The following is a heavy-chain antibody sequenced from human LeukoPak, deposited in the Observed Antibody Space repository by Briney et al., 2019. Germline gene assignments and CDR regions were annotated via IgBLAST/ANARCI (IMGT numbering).Heavy chain of an antibody. D-gene: IGHD6-13*01. CDR2: IIPIFGTA. V-gene: IGHV1-69*01. CDR1: GGTFSSYA. J-gene: IGHJ6*02. Sequence: SVKVSCKASGGTFSSYAISWVRQAPGQGLEWMGGIIPIFGTANYAQKFQGRVTITADESTSTAYMELSSLRSEDTAVYYCAREDSSSWLPYCYGMDVWGQGTTVTVSS. CDR3: AREDSSSWLPYCYGMDV.